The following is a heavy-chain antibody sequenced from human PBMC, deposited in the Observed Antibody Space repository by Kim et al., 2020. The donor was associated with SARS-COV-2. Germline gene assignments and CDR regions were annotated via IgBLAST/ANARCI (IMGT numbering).Heavy chain of an antibody. D-gene: IGHD1-26*01. Sequence: SVKVSCKASGGTFSSYAISWVRQAPGQGLEWMGGIIPIFGTANYAQKFQGRVTITADESTSTAYMELSSLRSEDTAVYYCARDNFRSGSYYYFDYWGQGTLVTVSS. CDR3: ARDNFRSGSYYYFDY. CDR1: GGTFSSYA. J-gene: IGHJ4*02. CDR2: IIPIFGTA. V-gene: IGHV1-69*13.